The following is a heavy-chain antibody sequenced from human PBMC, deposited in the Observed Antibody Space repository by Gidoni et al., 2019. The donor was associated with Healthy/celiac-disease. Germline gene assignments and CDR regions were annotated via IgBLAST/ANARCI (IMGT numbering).Heavy chain of an antibody. V-gene: IGHV3-23*01. Sequence: EVQPLVSGGGLVQPGGSLRLSCAAPGSPFSSYAMRRVRQAPGRGLGWVSAISGSGGSTYYADSVKGRFTISRDNSKNTLYLQMNSLRAEDTAVYYCAREYIVVVPVGAFDIWGQGTMVTVSS. CDR3: AREYIVVVPVGAFDI. CDR1: GSPFSSYA. J-gene: IGHJ3*02. D-gene: IGHD2-2*01. CDR2: ISGSGGST.